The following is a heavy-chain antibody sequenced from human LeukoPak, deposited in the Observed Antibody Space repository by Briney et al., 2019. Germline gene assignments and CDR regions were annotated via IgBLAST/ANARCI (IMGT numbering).Heavy chain of an antibody. D-gene: IGHD6-13*01. J-gene: IGHJ4*02. Sequence: ASVKVSCKASGYTFTSYYMHWVRQAPGQGLEWMGIINPSGDRTSYAQKFQGRVTMTRDMSTSTVYMEVNSLRSEDTAVYYCARTRYSSSWQLFDFWGQGTLVTVSS. CDR1: GYTFTSYY. CDR2: INPSGDRT. CDR3: ARTRYSSSWQLFDF. V-gene: IGHV1-46*01.